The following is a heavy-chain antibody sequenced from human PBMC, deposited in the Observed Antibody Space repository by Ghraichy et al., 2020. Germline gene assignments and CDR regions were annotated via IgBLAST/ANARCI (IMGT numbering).Heavy chain of an antibody. Sequence: GGSLRLSCATSGFIFSDHYLDWVRQAPGKGLEWVGRTKNKAQGYTTEYAASVKGRFIISRHDSENLLYLQMNSLKTEDTAVYYCARWAYGSRVEWGQGTLVTVSS. CDR3: ARWAYGSRVE. CDR1: GFIFSDHY. CDR2: TKNKAQGYTT. V-gene: IGHV3-72*01. D-gene: IGHD3-10*01. J-gene: IGHJ4*02.